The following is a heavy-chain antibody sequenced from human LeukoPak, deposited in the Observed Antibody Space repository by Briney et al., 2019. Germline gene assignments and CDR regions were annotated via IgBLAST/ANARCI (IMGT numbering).Heavy chain of an antibody. D-gene: IGHD7-27*01. CDR3: AKKVPANWGSYFDY. CDR2: ISGSGDST. Sequence: PGGSLRQCCATPGVTFSSYAMSGLRLAPGKGLEWVSAISGSGDSTYSTDSVKGRFTISRDNSKNTLYLQMNSLRAEDTAVYYCAKKVPANWGSYFDYWGQGTLVTVSS. CDR1: GVTFSSYA. J-gene: IGHJ4*02. V-gene: IGHV3-23*01.